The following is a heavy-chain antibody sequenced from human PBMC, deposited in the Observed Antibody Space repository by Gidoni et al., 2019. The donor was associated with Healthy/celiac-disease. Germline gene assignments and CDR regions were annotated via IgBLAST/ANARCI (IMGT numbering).Heavy chain of an antibody. CDR1: GFTFSSYS. CDR2: IRGSGVST. D-gene: IGHD6-13*01. V-gene: IGHV3-23*01. Sequence: EVQLLASGGGLVQPGGSLRLSCAASGFTFSSYSMSWVRQAPGKGLEWVSAIRGSGVSTYYADSVKGRFTISRDNAKNTLYLQMNSLRAEDTAVYYCAKDRRGSSWYAHYYYYGMDVWGQGTTVTVSS. J-gene: IGHJ6*02. CDR3: AKDRRGSSWYAHYYYYGMDV.